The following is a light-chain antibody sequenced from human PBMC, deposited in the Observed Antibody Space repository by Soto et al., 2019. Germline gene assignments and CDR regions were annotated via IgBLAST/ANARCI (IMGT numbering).Light chain of an antibody. V-gene: IGLV1-36*01. CDR2: YDD. CDR1: SSNIGNNA. CDR3: AAWDDSLKGYV. J-gene: IGLJ1*01. Sequence: QAVVTQPPSVSEAPRQRVTISCSGSSSNIGNNAVNWYQQLPGKAPKLLIYYDDLLPSGVSDRFSGSKSGTSASLAISGLQSEDGANYYCAAWDDSLKGYVFGTGTKLTVL.